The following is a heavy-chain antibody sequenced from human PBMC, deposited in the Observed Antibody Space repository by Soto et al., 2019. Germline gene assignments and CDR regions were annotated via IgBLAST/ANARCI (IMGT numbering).Heavy chain of an antibody. CDR3: TTDPVTMIVVVPSSG. V-gene: IGHV3-15*07. CDR2: IKSKTDGGTT. J-gene: IGHJ4*02. CDR1: GFTFSHYA. Sequence: GGSLRLSCAASGFTFSHYAMHWVRQAPGKGLEWVGRIKSKTDGGTTDYAAPVKGRFTISRDDSKNTLYLQMNSLKTEDTAVYYCTTDPVTMIVVVPSSGWGQGTLVTVSS. D-gene: IGHD3-22*01.